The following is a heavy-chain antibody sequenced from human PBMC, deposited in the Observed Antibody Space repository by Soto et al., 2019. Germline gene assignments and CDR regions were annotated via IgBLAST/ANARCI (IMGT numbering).Heavy chain of an antibody. CDR1: GFTFSSYW. J-gene: IGHJ3*01. D-gene: IGHD6-19*01. CDR3: ARLQWPSKSGFDV. V-gene: IGHV3-7*03. Sequence: AGGSLRLYCADSGFTFSSYWMSWVRQAPGKGLEWVANIRQDGSQIFYLGSVKGRFTVSRDNAKNSLYLQMNSLRAEDTAVYYCARLQWPSKSGFDVWGQGTMVTVSS. CDR2: IRQDGSQI.